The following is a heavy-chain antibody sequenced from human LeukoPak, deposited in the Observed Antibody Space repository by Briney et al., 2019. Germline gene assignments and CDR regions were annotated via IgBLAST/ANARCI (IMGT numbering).Heavy chain of an antibody. V-gene: IGHV3-20*04. D-gene: IGHD3-3*01. CDR2: INWNGDRT. Sequence: GGSLRLSCAASGFTFDDYGMNWVRQAPGKGLEWVSGINWNGDRTGYADSVKGRFAISRDNAWNSLYLQMNSLRDEDTALYYCAREVDLDYNFYYMDVWGKGTTVTVSS. CDR1: GFTFDDYG. J-gene: IGHJ6*03. CDR3: AREVDLDYNFYYMDV.